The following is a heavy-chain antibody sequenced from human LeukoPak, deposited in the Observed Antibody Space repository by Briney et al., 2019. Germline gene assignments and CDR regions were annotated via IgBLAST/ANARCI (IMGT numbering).Heavy chain of an antibody. CDR2: INPSGGST. CDR3: ARVQAGGYYGSGSYYTPPFDY. CDR1: GYTFTSYY. V-gene: IGHV1-46*01. Sequence: ASVKVSCKASGYTFTSYYMHWARQAPGQGLEWMGIINPSGGSTSYAQKFQGRVTMTRDTSTSTVYMELSSLRSEDTAVYYCARVQAGGYYGSGSYYTPPFDYWGQGTLVTVSS. J-gene: IGHJ4*02. D-gene: IGHD3-10*01.